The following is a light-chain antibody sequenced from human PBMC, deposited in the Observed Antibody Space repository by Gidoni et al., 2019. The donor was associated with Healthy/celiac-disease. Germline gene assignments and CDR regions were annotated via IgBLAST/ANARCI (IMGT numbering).Light chain of an antibody. CDR1: SSDVGGYNY. CDR3: SSYTSSSTLGV. J-gene: IGLJ2*01. V-gene: IGLV2-14*03. CDR2: DVS. Sequence: HSAPTQPASVSGSPGQSITISCTGTSSDVGGYNYVSWYQQHPGKAPKLMIYDVSNRPSGVSNRFSGSKSGNTASLTITGLQAEDEADYYCSSYTSSSTLGVFGGGTKLTVL.